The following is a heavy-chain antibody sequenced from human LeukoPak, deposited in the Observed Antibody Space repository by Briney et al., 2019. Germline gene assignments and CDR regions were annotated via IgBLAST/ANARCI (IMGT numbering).Heavy chain of an antibody. Sequence: GASVKVSCKASGYTFTGYYMHWVRQAPGQGLEWMGWINPNSGGTNYAQKVQGRVTMTRDTSISTAYMELSRLRSDDTAVYYCVFGYGDYAYAFDIWGQGTMVTVSS. CDR1: GYTFTGYY. V-gene: IGHV1-2*02. CDR2: INPNSGGT. J-gene: IGHJ3*02. D-gene: IGHD4-17*01. CDR3: VFGYGDYAYAFDI.